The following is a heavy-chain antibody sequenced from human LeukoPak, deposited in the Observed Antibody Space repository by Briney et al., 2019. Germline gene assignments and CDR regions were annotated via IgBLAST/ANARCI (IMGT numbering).Heavy chain of an antibody. V-gene: IGHV1-18*01. Sequence: ASVKVSCKASGYTFTSYGISWVRQAPGQGLEWMGWISAYNGNTNYAQKLQGRVTMTTDTSTSTAYMELRSLRSDDTAVYYCARGPSTMYYDFWSGYSHYYYYGMDVWGRGTTVTVSS. CDR2: ISAYNGNT. J-gene: IGHJ6*02. D-gene: IGHD3-3*01. CDR1: GYTFTSYG. CDR3: ARGPSTMYYDFWSGYSHYYYYGMDV.